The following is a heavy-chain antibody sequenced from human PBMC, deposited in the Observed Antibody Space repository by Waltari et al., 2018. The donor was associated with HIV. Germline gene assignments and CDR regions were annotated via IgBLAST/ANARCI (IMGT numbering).Heavy chain of an antibody. CDR3: AASGYDANFDY. CDR2: ISSSGTI. J-gene: IGHJ4*02. V-gene: IGHV3-48*01. Sequence: EVQLVESGGGLVQPGGSLRLSCAASGFTFPSYSMHWVRQAPGKGLEWVSYISSSGTIYYADSVKGRFTISRDNAKNSLYLQMNSLRAEDTAVYYCAASGYDANFDYWGQGTLVTVSS. D-gene: IGHD5-12*01. CDR1: GFTFPSYS.